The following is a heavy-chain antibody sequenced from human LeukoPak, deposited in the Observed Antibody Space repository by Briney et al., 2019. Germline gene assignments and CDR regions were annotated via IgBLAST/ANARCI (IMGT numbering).Heavy chain of an antibody. CDR1: GFTFSSYA. J-gene: IGHJ6*02. Sequence: GGSLRLSCAASGFTFSSYAMHWVRQAPGKGLEYVSAISSNGGSTYYANSVKGRFTISRDNSKNTLYLQMGSLRAEDMAVYYCARVGAFTILGVADYYYYGMDVWGQGTTVTVSS. V-gene: IGHV3-64*01. D-gene: IGHD3-3*01. CDR2: ISSNGGST. CDR3: ARVGAFTILGVADYYYYGMDV.